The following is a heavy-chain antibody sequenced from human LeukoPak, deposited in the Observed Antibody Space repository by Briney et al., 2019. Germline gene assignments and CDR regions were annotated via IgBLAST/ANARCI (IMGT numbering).Heavy chain of an antibody. CDR2: IYFSGST. J-gene: IGHJ4*02. CDR3: ARVEMATIVPDY. D-gene: IGHD5-24*01. CDR1: GGSISSSSHY. Sequence: MTSEILSLTCTVSGGSISSSSHYWGWIRQPPGKGLEWIGRIYFSGSTSYNPTLESRVTISVDTSKNQFSLKLSSVTAADTAVYYCARVEMATIVPDYWGQGTLVTVSS. V-gene: IGHV4-39*01.